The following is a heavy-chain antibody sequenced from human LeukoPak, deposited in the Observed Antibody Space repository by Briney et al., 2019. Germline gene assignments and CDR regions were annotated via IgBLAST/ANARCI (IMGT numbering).Heavy chain of an antibody. CDR3: ARPGYCSGGSCYSYYYSGMDV. D-gene: IGHD2-15*01. J-gene: IGHJ6*02. CDR2: IYYSGST. CDR1: GGSISSSNYY. Sequence: SETLSLTCTVSGGSISSSNYYWGWIRQPPGKGLEWIGSIYYSGSTYYNPSLKSPVTISVATSNNQFSLKLSSVTAADTALYSCARPGYCSGGSCYSYYYSGMDVWGQGTTVTVSS. V-gene: IGHV4-39*01.